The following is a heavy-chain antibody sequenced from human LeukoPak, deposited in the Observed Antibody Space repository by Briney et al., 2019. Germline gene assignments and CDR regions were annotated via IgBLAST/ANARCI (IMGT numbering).Heavy chain of an antibody. D-gene: IGHD3-10*01. J-gene: IGHJ6*02. CDR2: IYSGGST. Sequence: GGSLRLSCAASGFTVSGNYMSWVRQAPGKGLEWVSVIYSGGSTYYADSVKGRFTISRDNSKNTLYLQMNSLRAEDTAVYYCASPKYYGSGSYYKDYYYGMDVWGQGTTVTVSS. CDR3: ASPKYYGSGSYYKDYYYGMDV. CDR1: GFTVSGNY. V-gene: IGHV3-53*01.